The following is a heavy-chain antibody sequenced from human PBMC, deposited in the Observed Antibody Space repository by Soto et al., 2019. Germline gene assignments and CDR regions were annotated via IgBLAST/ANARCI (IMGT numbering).Heavy chain of an antibody. Sequence: EVQLVESGGGLVQPGGSLRLSCAASEFTFSSYAMHWVRQAPGKGLEYVSAISSNGGSTYYANSVKGRFTISRDKSKNTLYLQMGSLRAEDMAVYYCARGPGYYFDYWGQGTLVTVSS. J-gene: IGHJ4*02. V-gene: IGHV3-64*01. CDR1: EFTFSSYA. CDR3: ARGPGYYFDY. CDR2: ISSNGGST.